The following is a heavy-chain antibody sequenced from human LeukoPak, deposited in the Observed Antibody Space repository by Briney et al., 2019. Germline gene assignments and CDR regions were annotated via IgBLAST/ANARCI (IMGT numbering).Heavy chain of an antibody. CDR1: GGSISSTIYY. CDR3: ARTITERKRYLDF. Sequence: SETLSLTCTVSGGSISSTIYYWGWIRQPPGKGLEWIGSIDYSGSTYYNPSLKSRVTISVDTSKNQFSLNLSSVTAADTAVYDCARTITERKRYLDFWDQGTLV. V-gene: IGHV4-39*01. D-gene: IGHD3-10*01. CDR2: IDYSGST. J-gene: IGHJ4*02.